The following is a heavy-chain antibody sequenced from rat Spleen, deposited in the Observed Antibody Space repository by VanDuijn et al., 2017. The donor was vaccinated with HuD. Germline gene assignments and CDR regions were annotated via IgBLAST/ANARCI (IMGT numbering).Heavy chain of an antibody. V-gene: IGHV5-25*01. Sequence: EVQLVESGGGLVQPGRSLKLSCAASGFTFSSFPMAWVRQAPQKGLVGVASISCGGGGPYYPDSVKGRFTISRDNAKSTLYLQMDSMRSEDTASYYCARHPDYSNYFDCWGQGVMVTVSS. D-gene: IGHD1-1*01. CDR1: GFTFSSFP. J-gene: IGHJ2*01. CDR3: ARHPDYSNYFDC. CDR2: ISCGGGGP.